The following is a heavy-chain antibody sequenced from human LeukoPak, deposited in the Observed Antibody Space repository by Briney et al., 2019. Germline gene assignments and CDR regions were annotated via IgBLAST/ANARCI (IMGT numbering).Heavy chain of an antibody. V-gene: IGHV3-73*01. CDR3: TSFSMGATLVEDFDY. J-gene: IGHJ4*02. CDR2: IRSKANSYAT. CDR1: GFTFSGSP. D-gene: IGHD1-26*01. Sequence: PGGSLRLSCAASGFTFSGSPMHWVRQASGKGLEWVGRIRSKANSYATAYAASVKGRFTISRDDSKNTAYLQMNSLKTEDTAVYYCTSFSMGATLVEDFDYWGQGTLVTVSS.